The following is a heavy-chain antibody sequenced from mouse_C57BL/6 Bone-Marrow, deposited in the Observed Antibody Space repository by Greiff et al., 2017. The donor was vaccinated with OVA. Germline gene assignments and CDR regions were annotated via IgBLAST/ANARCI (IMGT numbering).Heavy chain of an antibody. J-gene: IGHJ1*03. V-gene: IGHV2-5*01. CDR1: GFPFTSYG. Sequence: QVHVKQSGPGLVQPSQSLSITCTVSGFPFTSYGVHWVRQSPGKGLEWLGVIWRGGSTDYNAAFMSRLSITKDNSKSQVFFKMNSLQADDTAIYYCAKIDYDGYFYWYFDVWGTGTTVTVSS. D-gene: IGHD2-3*01. CDR2: IWRGGST. CDR3: AKIDYDGYFYWYFDV.